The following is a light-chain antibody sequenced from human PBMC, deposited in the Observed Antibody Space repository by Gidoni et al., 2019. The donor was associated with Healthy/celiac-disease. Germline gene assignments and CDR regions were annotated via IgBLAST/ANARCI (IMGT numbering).Light chain of an antibody. CDR2: DVS. V-gene: IGLV2-11*01. Sequence: QSALTQPRSVSGSPGQSVTISCTGTRSDVGGYNYVSCYQQHPGKAPNLMIYDVSKRPSGVPDRFSGSKSGNTASLNISGLQAEDEADYYCCSYAGSYTPPYVFGTGTKVTVL. CDR3: CSYAGSYTPPYV. CDR1: RSDVGGYNY. J-gene: IGLJ1*01.